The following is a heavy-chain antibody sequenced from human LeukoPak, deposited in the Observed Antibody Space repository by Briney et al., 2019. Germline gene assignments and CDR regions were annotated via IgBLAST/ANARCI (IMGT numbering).Heavy chain of an antibody. V-gene: IGHV3-74*01. CDR2: INSDGSST. CDR3: ARSYYYGSGRY. CDR1: GISFSDFW. D-gene: IGHD3-10*01. J-gene: IGHJ4*02. Sequence: GGSLRLSCAASGISFSDFWMHWVRQAPGKGLVWVSRINSDGSSTSYADPVRGRFTISRDNAKNTLFLQMNSLRAEDTAVYYCARSYYYGSGRYWGQGTLVTVSS.